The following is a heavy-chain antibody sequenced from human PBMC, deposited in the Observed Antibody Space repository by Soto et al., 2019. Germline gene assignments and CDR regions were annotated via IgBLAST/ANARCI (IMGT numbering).Heavy chain of an antibody. V-gene: IGHV3-21*01. CDR3: ARPRLPAAGDYYYYYGMDV. Sequence: PGGSLRLSCAASGFTFSKYSVNWVRQAPGKGLEWVSSISSRSTYIFYADSVKGRFTISRDNAKNSLYLQMNSLRAEDTGVYYYARPRLPAAGDYYYYYGMDVWGQGTTVTVSS. CDR2: ISSRSTYI. D-gene: IGHD6-13*01. J-gene: IGHJ6*02. CDR1: GFTFSKYS.